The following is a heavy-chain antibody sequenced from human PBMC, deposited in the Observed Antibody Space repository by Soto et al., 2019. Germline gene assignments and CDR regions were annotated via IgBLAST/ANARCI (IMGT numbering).Heavy chain of an antibody. V-gene: IGHV4-4*02. D-gene: IGHD5-12*01. CDR1: GGSISSSNW. Sequence: SETLSLTCAVSGGSISSSNWWSWVRQPPGKGLEWIGEIYHSGSTNYNPSLKSRVTISVDKSKNQFSLKLSSVTAADTTVYYCARVSGYGLNYYYYGMDVWGQGTTVTVSS. CDR3: ARVSGYGLNYYYYGMDV. CDR2: IYHSGST. J-gene: IGHJ6*02.